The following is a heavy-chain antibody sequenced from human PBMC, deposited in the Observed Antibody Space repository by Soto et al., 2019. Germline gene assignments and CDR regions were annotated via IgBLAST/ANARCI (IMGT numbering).Heavy chain of an antibody. CDR3: ARDEDYAERD. Sequence: SETLSLTCVVSGYSLSNCPKWGWIRQPPGKGLECIWSISHSGSTSYNPSLKSRVTMSVDTSNNHISLRLTSVTAAYTTVFYCARDEDYAERDWGQGILVTVSS. J-gene: IGHJ4*02. V-gene: IGHV4-38-2*02. CDR1: GYSLSNCPK. D-gene: IGHD3-16*01. CDR2: ISHSGST.